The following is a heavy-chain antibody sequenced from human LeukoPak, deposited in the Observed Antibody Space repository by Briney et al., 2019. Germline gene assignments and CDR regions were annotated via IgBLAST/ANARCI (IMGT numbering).Heavy chain of an antibody. CDR2: IYHSGST. CDR1: GGSFSGYY. Sequence: SETLSLTCAVYGGSFSGYYWSWIRQPPGKGLEWIGEIYHSGSTNYNPSLKSRVTISVDKSKNQFSLKLSSVTAADTAVYYCARGAPSTYYDSSGYDFPFDIWGQGTMVTVSS. J-gene: IGHJ3*02. V-gene: IGHV4-34*01. CDR3: ARGAPSTYYDSSGYDFPFDI. D-gene: IGHD3-22*01.